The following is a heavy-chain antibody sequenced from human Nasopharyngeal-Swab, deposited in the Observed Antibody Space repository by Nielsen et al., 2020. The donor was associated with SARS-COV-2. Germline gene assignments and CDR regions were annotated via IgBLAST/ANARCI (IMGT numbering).Heavy chain of an antibody. CDR1: GFTFRSYA. Sequence: GESLKISCAASGFTFRSYAMNWVRQAPGKGPEWVSGISGSGAGTYYADSVKDRFTISRDNSKNTLYLQMNSLRAEDTAVYYCAKDLQSGRNYYYYYGMDVWGQGTTVTASS. J-gene: IGHJ6*02. V-gene: IGHV3-23*01. CDR2: ISGSGAGT. D-gene: IGHD1-26*01. CDR3: AKDLQSGRNYYYYYGMDV.